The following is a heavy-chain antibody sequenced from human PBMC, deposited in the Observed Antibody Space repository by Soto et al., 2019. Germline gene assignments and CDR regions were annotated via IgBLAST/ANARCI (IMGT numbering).Heavy chain of an antibody. J-gene: IGHJ6*02. D-gene: IGHD2-15*01. CDR2: IWYDGSNK. CDR3: ARDPRNDIVVVVAATPAIYYYYGMDV. Sequence: GGSLRLSCAASGFTFSSYGMHWVRQAPGKGLEWVAVIWYDGSNKYYADSVKGRFTISRDNSKNTLYLQMNSLRAEDTAVYYCARDPRNDIVVVVAATPAIYYYYGMDVWGQGTTVTVSS. CDR1: GFTFSSYG. V-gene: IGHV3-33*01.